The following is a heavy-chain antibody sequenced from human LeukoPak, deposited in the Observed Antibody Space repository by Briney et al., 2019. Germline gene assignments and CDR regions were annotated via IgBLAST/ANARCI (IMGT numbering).Heavy chain of an antibody. Sequence: ASVKVSCKASGYTFTNYGFTWVRQAPGQSFEWMGWISTYNGNANYAQKLQGRVTMTTDTSTSTAYMELRSLRSDDTAVYYCARPYYYDSTGYYQYYFDYWGQGTLVTVSS. J-gene: IGHJ4*02. CDR1: GYTFTNYG. D-gene: IGHD3-22*01. CDR2: ISTYNGNA. V-gene: IGHV1-18*01. CDR3: ARPYYYDSTGYYQYYFDY.